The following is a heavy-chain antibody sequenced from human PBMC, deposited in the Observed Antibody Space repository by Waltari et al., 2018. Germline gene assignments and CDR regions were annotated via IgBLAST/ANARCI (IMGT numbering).Heavy chain of an antibody. J-gene: IGHJ3*02. CDR3: ARGGSPDIARRDAFDI. Sequence: EVQLVESGGGLVKPGESLRLSCAASGFTFSSYSMNWVRQAPGKGLEWVSSISSSSSYIYYADSVKGRFTISRDNAKNSLYLQMNSLRAEDTAVYYCARGGSPDIARRDAFDIWGQGTMVTVSS. V-gene: IGHV3-21*01. CDR1: GFTFSSYS. CDR2: ISSSSSYI. D-gene: IGHD5-12*01.